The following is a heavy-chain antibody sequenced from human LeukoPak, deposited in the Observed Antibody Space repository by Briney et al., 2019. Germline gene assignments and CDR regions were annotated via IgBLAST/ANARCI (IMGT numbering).Heavy chain of an antibody. J-gene: IGHJ4*02. CDR1: GGTFSSYA. D-gene: IGHD5-12*01. CDR2: IIPILGIA. V-gene: IGHV1-69*04. Sequence: SVKVSCKASGGTFSSYAISWVRQAPGQGLEWMGRIIPILGIANYAQKFQGRVTITADKSTSTAYMELSSLRSEDTAVYYCARPNSGYETFDYWGQGTLVTVSS. CDR3: ARPNSGYETFDY.